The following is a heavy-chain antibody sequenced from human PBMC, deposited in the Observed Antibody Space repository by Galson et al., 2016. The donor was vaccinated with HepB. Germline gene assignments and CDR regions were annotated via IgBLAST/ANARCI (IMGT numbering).Heavy chain of an antibody. CDR3: ARRAPIAVAGTPFDN. V-gene: IGHV3-23*01. CDR1: GFTFDNYA. CDR2: LSGSGAGT. Sequence: SLRLSCAASGFTFDNYAMNWVRQTPGKGLEWVSSLSGSGAGTHYTDSVKGRFTISRDNSKNTLYLQMNSLRAEDTAVYYCARRAPIAVAGTPFDNWGQGTLVSVSS. J-gene: IGHJ4*02. D-gene: IGHD6-19*01.